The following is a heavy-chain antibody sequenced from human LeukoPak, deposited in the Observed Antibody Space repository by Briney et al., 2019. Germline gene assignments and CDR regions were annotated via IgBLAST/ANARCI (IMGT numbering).Heavy chain of an antibody. V-gene: IGHV3-7*01. J-gene: IGHJ4*02. CDR1: GFTFSSYG. CDR3: ARVFLPGY. CDR2: IKQDGSEK. D-gene: IGHD3-3*01. Sequence: GGSLRLSCAASGFTFSSYGMHWVRQAPGKGLEWVANIKQDGSEKYYVDSVKGRFTISRDNAKNSLYLQMNSLRAEDTAVYYCARVFLPGYWGQGTLVTVSS.